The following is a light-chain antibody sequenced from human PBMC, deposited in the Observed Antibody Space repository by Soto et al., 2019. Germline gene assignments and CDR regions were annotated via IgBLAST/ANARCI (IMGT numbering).Light chain of an antibody. CDR3: QSYGTSLSGLYG. CDR1: GAGTD. V-gene: IGLV1-40*03. J-gene: IGLJ1*01. Sequence: GAGTDLHCYRQLPGEHPKFLIHDSNHRPSGVPDRFYVSKSGASASLAITALRAEDEGDYFCQSYGTSLSGLYGFGRGSKVTV. CDR2: DSN.